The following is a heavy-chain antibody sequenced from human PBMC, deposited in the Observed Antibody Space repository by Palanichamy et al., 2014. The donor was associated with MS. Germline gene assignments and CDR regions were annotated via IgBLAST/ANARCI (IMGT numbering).Heavy chain of an antibody. J-gene: IGHJ4*02. CDR3: ARAPDCGSCLYFDY. CDR2: ISNDEDTD. V-gene: IGHV3-30*09. D-gene: IGHD2-15*01. CDR1: GFSLSPYP. Sequence: QVQLVESGGGVVQPGRSLRLSCTASGFSLSPYPMHWVRQAPGKGLEWVALISNDEDTDDYADSVKGRFAISRDNSKNTLYLQMNSLRLEDTAIYYCARAPDCGSCLYFDYWGQGTLVTVSS.